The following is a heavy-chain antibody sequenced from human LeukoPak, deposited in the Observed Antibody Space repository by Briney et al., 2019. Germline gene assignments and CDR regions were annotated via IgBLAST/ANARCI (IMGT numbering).Heavy chain of an antibody. D-gene: IGHD2-2*01. CDR2: ISSSSSYI. Sequence: GGSLRLSCAASGFTFSSYSMNWVRQAPGKGLEWVSSISSSSSYIYYADSVKGRFTISRDNAKNSLYLQMNSLRAEDTAVYYCARDRVVDIVVVPAAHGWFEPWGQGTLVTVSS. J-gene: IGHJ5*02. V-gene: IGHV3-21*01. CDR1: GFTFSSYS. CDR3: ARDRVVDIVVVPAAHGWFEP.